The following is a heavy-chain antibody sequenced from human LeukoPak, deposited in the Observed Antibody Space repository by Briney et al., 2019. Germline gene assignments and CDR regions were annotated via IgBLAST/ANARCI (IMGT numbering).Heavy chain of an antibody. CDR1: GFTFSDYY. CDR2: ISSSSSYI. Sequence: PGGSLRLSCAASGFTFSDYYMSWIRQAPGKGLEWVSSISSSSSYIYYADSVKGRFTISRDNAKNSLYLQMNSLRAEDTAVYYCARSVSYYYMDVWGKGTTVTVSS. CDR3: ARSVSYYYMDV. J-gene: IGHJ6*03. V-gene: IGHV3-11*06.